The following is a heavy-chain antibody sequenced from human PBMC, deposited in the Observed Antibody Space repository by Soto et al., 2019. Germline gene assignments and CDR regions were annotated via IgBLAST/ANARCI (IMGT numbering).Heavy chain of an antibody. CDR1: GGSISSYY. CDR3: ARSPSGYYMDV. V-gene: IGHV4-34*01. Sequence: SETLSLTCPVSGGSISSYYWSWIRQPPGKGLEWIGEINHSGSTDYNPSLKSRVTISVDTSKNQFSLKLSSVTAADTAVYYCARSPSGYYMDVWGKGTTVTVSS. CDR2: INHSGST. J-gene: IGHJ6*03. D-gene: IGHD3-10*01.